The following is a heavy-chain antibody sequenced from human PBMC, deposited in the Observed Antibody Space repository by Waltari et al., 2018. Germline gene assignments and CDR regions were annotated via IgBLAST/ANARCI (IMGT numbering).Heavy chain of an antibody. CDR1: GGTFSSYA. V-gene: IGHV1-69*13. D-gene: IGHD3-22*01. CDR2: IIPILGTA. Sequence: QVQLVQSGAEVKKPGSSVKVSCKASGGTFSSYAISWVRQAPGQGLEWMGGIIPILGTANYAQKFQGRVTITADESTSTAYMELSSLRSEDTAVYYCASPTYYYDSSGYFNWGQGTTVTVSS. J-gene: IGHJ6*02. CDR3: ASPTYYYDSSGYFN.